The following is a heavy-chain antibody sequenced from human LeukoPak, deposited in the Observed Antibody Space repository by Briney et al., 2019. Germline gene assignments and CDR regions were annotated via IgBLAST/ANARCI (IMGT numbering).Heavy chain of an antibody. J-gene: IGHJ6*03. Sequence: ASVKVSCKASGYTFTGYYMHWVRQAPGQGLEWMGWISAYNGNTNYAQKLQGRVTMTTDTSTSTAYMELRSLRSDDTAVYYCARGSPYDSSGYYYRHYYYMDVWGKGTTVTVSS. CDR1: GYTFTGYY. CDR2: ISAYNGNT. CDR3: ARGSPYDSSGYYYRHYYYMDV. D-gene: IGHD3-22*01. V-gene: IGHV1-18*04.